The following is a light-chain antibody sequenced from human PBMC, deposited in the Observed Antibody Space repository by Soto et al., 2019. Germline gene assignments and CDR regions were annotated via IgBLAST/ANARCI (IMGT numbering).Light chain of an antibody. CDR2: AAS. CDR3: HQSYTVPYT. V-gene: IGKV1-39*01. CDR1: QSISSY. Sequence: DIQMTQSPSSLSASVGDRVTITCRASQSISSYLNWYQQKPGKAPKLLICAASSLPSGIPSRFSGSGSGTDFTLTISSLQPEDFATYYCHQSYTVPYTFGQGTKVEIK. J-gene: IGKJ2*01.